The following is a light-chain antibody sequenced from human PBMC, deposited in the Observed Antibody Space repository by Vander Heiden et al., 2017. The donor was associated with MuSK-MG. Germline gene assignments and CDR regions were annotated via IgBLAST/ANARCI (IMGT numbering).Light chain of an antibody. CDR1: QSISSY. CDR3: QQSDTSPHT. CDR2: GAS. V-gene: IGKV1-39*01. J-gene: IGKJ2*01. Sequence: MTQSPSSLSASVGDRVTITCRASQSISSYLNWYQQKAGKVPKLLIYGASSLQSGAPSRFSGSGSGTDFTLTISSLQPEDFATYYCQQSDTSPHTFGQGTKLEIK.